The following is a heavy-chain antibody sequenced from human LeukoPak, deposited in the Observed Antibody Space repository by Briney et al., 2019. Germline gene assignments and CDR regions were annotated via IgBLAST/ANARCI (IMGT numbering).Heavy chain of an antibody. Sequence: SETLSLTCAVYGGSFSGDYWSWIRQPPGKGLEWRGEINHSVSTNYNPSLKSRGTISVDMSKNQFSLKLRSVTAADTAVYYCARNLMVRGVIWDYWGQGTLVTVSS. CDR3: ARNLMVRGVIWDY. J-gene: IGHJ4*02. V-gene: IGHV4-34*01. D-gene: IGHD3-10*01. CDR1: GGSFSGDY. CDR2: INHSVST.